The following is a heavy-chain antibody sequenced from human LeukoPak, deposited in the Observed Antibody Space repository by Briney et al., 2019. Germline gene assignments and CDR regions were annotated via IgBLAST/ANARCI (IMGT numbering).Heavy chain of an antibody. J-gene: IGHJ4*02. Sequence: SQTLSLTCTVSGGSISSGSSYWGWIRQPAGKGLEWIGHIYTSGSTRYSPSLQSRVTISVDTSKHQFSLKVTSVTAADPAVYYCARAGGSVGWYGTIDSWGQGTLVTVSS. CDR2: IYTSGST. D-gene: IGHD6-19*01. V-gene: IGHV4-61*09. CDR3: ARAGGSVGWYGTIDS. CDR1: GGSISSGSSY.